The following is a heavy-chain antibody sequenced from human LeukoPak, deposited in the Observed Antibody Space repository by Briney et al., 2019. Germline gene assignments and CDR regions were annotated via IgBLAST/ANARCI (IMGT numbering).Heavy chain of an antibody. J-gene: IGHJ4*02. Sequence: GGSLRLSCTASGFTFGDYAMSWFRQAPGKGLEWVGFIRSKAYGGTTEYAAPVKGRFTISRDDSKSIAYLQMNSLKTEDTAVYYCTYDFWSGSPAAVDYWGQGTLVTVSS. CDR1: GFTFGDYA. CDR3: TYDFWSGSPAAVDY. CDR2: IRSKAYGGTT. V-gene: IGHV3-49*03. D-gene: IGHD3-3*01.